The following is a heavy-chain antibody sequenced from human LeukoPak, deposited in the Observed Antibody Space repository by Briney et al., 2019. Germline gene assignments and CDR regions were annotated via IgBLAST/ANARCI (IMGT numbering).Heavy chain of an antibody. Sequence: SETLSLTCTVSGASTSTYYWSWIRQPPGKGLEWIGYIYYSGSTNYNPSLKSRLTISVDTSKNQFSLQLNYVTPEDTAVYYCARESSSWYGYFHHWGQGTLVTVSS. CDR3: ARESSSWYGYFHH. J-gene: IGHJ1*01. V-gene: IGHV4-59*12. CDR1: GASTSTYY. CDR2: IYYSGST. D-gene: IGHD6-13*01.